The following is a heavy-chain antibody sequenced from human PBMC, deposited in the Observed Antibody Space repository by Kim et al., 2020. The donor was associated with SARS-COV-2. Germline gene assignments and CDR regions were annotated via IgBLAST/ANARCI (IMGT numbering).Heavy chain of an antibody. CDR3: AIDNWMDV. CDR1: GFTFSAYS. J-gene: IGHJ6*02. V-gene: IGHV3-48*02. Sequence: GGSLRLSCAASGFTFSAYSMMWVRQAPGKGLEWVAFISPSSSPIYYADSLKGRFTISRDNAKNSLYLQMNSLRDEDTAVYYCAIDNWMDVWGQGTTVTVS. CDR2: ISPSSSPI.